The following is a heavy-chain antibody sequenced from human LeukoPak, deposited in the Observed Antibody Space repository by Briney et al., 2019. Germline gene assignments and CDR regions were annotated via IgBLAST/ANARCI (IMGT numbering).Heavy chain of an antibody. V-gene: IGHV3-21*01. CDR1: GFTFSSYS. D-gene: IGHD2-15*01. J-gene: IGHJ6*04. CDR3: VRGVFDKGLDV. CDR2: ISSSSSYI. Sequence: PGGSLRLSCAASGFTFSSYSMNWVRQAPGKGLEWVSSISSSSSYIYYADSVKGRFTISRDNAKNTLYVQMNSLRAEDTAVYYCVRGVFDKGLDVWGKGTTVTISS.